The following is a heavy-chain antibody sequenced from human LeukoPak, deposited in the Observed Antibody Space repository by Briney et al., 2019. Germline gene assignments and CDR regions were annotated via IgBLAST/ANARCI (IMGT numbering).Heavy chain of an antibody. CDR1: GGTFSSYT. CDR2: IIPILGIA. V-gene: IGHV1-69*04. J-gene: IGHJ4*02. D-gene: IGHD5-24*01. CDR3: ARDGWGLSDGYNSDY. Sequence: SVTVSFTASGGTFSSYTISWVRQAPGQGREWMGRIIPILGIANYAQKFQGRVTITADKSTSTAYMELSSLRSEDTAVYYCARDGWGLSDGYNSDYWGQGTLVTVSS.